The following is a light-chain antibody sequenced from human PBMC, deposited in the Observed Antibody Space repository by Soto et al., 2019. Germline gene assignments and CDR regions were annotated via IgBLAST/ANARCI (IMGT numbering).Light chain of an antibody. Sequence: IQITQSPSTLSGCVVDRVTSACLASQTISSWLAWYQQKPGKAPKLLIYKASTLKSGVPSRFSGSGSGTEFTLTISSLQPDDFATYYCQHYNSYSEAFGQGTKVDI. J-gene: IGKJ1*01. CDR3: QHYNSYSEA. CDR1: QTISSW. V-gene: IGKV1-5*03. CDR2: KAS.